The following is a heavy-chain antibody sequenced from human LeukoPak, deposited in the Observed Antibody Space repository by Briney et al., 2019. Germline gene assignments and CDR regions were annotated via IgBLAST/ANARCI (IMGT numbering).Heavy chain of an antibody. Sequence: ASVKVSCKASGYTFPSYYIHWVRQAPGQGLEWMGTINPSGGSTTYAQKFQGRVTMTRDTSTSTVYMELSSLRSEDTAVYYCARDPELGYCSSTSCYGHYFDYWGQGTLVTVSS. D-gene: IGHD2-2*01. V-gene: IGHV1-46*01. J-gene: IGHJ4*02. CDR2: INPSGGST. CDR1: GYTFPSYY. CDR3: ARDPELGYCSSTSCYGHYFDY.